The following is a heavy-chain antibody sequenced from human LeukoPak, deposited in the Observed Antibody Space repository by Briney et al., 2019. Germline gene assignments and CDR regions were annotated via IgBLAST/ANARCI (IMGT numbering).Heavy chain of an antibody. J-gene: IGHJ5*02. Sequence: PSETLSLTCTVSGGSISSYYWSWIRQPAGKGLEWIGRMYTSVRTIYNPSLKSRVTMSIDTSKNQFSLKLNSVTAADTAVYYCARDLGSVTGTTNWFDPWGQGTLVTVSS. D-gene: IGHD1-7*01. CDR2: MYTSVRT. V-gene: IGHV4-4*07. CDR3: ARDLGSVTGTTNWFDP. CDR1: GGSISSYY.